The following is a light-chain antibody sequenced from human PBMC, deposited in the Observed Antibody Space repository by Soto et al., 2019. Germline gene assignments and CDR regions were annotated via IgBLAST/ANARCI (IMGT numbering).Light chain of an antibody. V-gene: IGKV3-20*01. CDR1: QSVRSN. J-gene: IGKJ1*01. Sequence: EIVMTQSPATLSVSAGERATLSCRARQSVRSNLAWYQQKPGQAPRLLIYGASSRATGIPDRFSGSGSGTDFSLTISRLEPEDFGVYYCQQYGSSPWTFGQGTKVDIK. CDR3: QQYGSSPWT. CDR2: GAS.